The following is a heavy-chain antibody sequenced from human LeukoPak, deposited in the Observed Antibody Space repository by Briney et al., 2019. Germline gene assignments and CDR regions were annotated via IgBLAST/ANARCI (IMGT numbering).Heavy chain of an antibody. Sequence: GGSLRLSCAASGFTLSGAWMHWVRQAPGKGLVWVSRINDDGTGTRYAESVKGRFTISRDDAKDTLYLQMNSLRAEDTAIYYCARVYGPGMDECFHLWGRGTLVTVSS. D-gene: IGHD3-10*01. CDR1: GFTLSGAW. CDR2: INDDGTGT. CDR3: ARVYGPGMDECFHL. V-gene: IGHV3-74*01. J-gene: IGHJ1*01.